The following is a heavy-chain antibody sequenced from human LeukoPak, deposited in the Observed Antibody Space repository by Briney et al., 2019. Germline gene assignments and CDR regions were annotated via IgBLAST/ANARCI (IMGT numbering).Heavy chain of an antibody. CDR2: IYTSGST. V-gene: IGHV4-61*02. J-gene: IGHJ4*02. CDR3: ARDTFSSGRYFDY. D-gene: IGHD6-6*01. Sequence: SQTLSFTCTVSGGSISSGSYYWSWIRQPAGKGLEWIGRIYTSGSTNYNPSLKSRVTISVDTSKNQLSLKLSSVTAADTAVYYCARDTFSSGRYFDYWGQGTLVTVSS. CDR1: GGSISSGSYY.